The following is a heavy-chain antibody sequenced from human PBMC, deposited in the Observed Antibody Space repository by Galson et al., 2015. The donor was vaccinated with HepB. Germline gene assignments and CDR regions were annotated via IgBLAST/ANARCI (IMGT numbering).Heavy chain of an antibody. J-gene: IGHJ2*01. V-gene: IGHV3-11*01. CDR3: ARDRRPSSGWYGRGPNWGDWYFDL. CDR1: GFTFSDYY. D-gene: IGHD6-19*01. CDR2: ISSSGSTI. Sequence: SLRLSCAASGFTFSDYYMSWIRQAPGKGLEWVSYISSSGSTIYYADSVKGRFTISRDNAKNSLYLQMNNLRAEDTAVYYCARDRRPSSGWYGRGPNWGDWYFDLWGRGTLVTVSS.